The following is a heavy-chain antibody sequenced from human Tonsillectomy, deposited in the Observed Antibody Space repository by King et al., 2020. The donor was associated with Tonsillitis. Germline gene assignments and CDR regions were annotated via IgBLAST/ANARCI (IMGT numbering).Heavy chain of an antibody. J-gene: IGHJ4*02. CDR2: IYSGGST. V-gene: IGHV3-53*01. Sequence: VQLVESGGGLIQPGGSLRLSCAASGFTVSSNYMSWVRQAPGKGLEWVSVIYSGGSTSYADSVKGRFTISRDNSKNTLYLQMNSLRAEDTAVYYCARSSGWNLGDFDNWGQGTLVTVSS. D-gene: IGHD6-19*01. CDR3: ARSSGWNLGDFDN. CDR1: GFTVSSNY.